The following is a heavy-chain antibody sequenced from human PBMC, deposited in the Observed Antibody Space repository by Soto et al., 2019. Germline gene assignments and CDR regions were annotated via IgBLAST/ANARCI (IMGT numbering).Heavy chain of an antibody. CDR3: AKRSPYSSGWYSPIFDY. D-gene: IGHD6-13*01. J-gene: IGHJ4*02. Sequence: GGSLRLSCAASAFSFSDYAMSWVRQAPGKGLEWVSVISESGGSTHYADSVRGRFTVSRDNSKNSLSLRMNSLRDEDTAVYFCAKRSPYSSGWYSPIFDYWGQGALVTVSS. CDR2: ISESGGST. V-gene: IGHV3-23*01. CDR1: AFSFSDYA.